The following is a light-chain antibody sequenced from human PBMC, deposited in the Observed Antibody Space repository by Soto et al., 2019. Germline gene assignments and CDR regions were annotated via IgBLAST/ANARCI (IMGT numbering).Light chain of an antibody. CDR2: KAS. CDR3: QHSGT. CDR1: QSISSW. V-gene: IGKV1-5*03. J-gene: IGKJ1*01. Sequence: DIQMTQSPSTLSASVGDRVTNTCRASQSISSWLAWYQQKPGKAPKLLIYKASSLESGVPSRFSGSGSGTEFTLTISSLQPDDFATYYCQHSGTFGQGTKVEIK.